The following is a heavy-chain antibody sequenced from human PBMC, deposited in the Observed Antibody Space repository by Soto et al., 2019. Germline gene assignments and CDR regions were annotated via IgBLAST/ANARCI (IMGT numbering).Heavy chain of an antibody. Sequence: KTSETLSLTCAVYGGSFSGYYWSWIRQPPGKGLEWIGEINHSGSTNYNPSLKSRVTISVDTSKNQFSLKLSSVTAADTAVYYCARQGRITIFGVVIHYGMDVWGQGTTVTVSS. J-gene: IGHJ6*02. CDR2: INHSGST. V-gene: IGHV4-34*01. D-gene: IGHD3-3*01. CDR3: ARQGRITIFGVVIHYGMDV. CDR1: GGSFSGYY.